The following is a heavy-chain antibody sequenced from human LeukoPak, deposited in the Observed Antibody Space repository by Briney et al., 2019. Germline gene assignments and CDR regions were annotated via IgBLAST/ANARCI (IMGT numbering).Heavy chain of an antibody. J-gene: IGHJ4*02. V-gene: IGHV7-4-1*02. D-gene: IGHD3-22*01. CDR3: ARGGLVVITLVIDY. CDR2: INTNTGNP. CDR1: GYTFTSYA. Sequence: ASVKVSCKASGYTFTSYAMNWVRQAPGQGLEWMGWINTNTGNPTYAQGFTGRFVFSLDTSVSTAYLQISSLKAEDTAVYYCARGGLVVITLVIDYWGQGTLVTVSS.